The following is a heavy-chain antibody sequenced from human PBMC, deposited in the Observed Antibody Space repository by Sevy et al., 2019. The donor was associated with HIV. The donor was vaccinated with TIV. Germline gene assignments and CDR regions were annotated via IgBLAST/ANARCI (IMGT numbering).Heavy chain of an antibody. CDR3: ARGRSQVDSSGYYYRVFDY. Sequence: ASVKVSCKASGYTFTSYGISWVRQAPGQGLEWMGWISAYNGNTNYAQKLQGRVTMTTDTSTSTAYMELRSLRSDDTAVYYCARGRSQVDSSGYYYRVFDYWGQGTLVTVSS. CDR1: GYTFTSYG. V-gene: IGHV1-18*01. CDR2: ISAYNGNT. J-gene: IGHJ4*02. D-gene: IGHD3-22*01.